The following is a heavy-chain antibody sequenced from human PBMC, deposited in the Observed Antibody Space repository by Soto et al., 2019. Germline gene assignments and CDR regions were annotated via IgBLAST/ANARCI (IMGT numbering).Heavy chain of an antibody. D-gene: IGHD2-15*01. CDR1: GGSISSGGYY. CDR2: IYYSGST. J-gene: IGHJ4*02. V-gene: IGHV4-31*02. CDR3: ERGSVVAATLFDY. Sequence: LCGGSISSGGYYWSWIRQHPGKGLEWIGYIYYSGSTYYNPSLKSRVTISVDTSKNQFSLKLSSVTAADTAVYYCERGSVVAATLFDYWGQGTLVTVSS.